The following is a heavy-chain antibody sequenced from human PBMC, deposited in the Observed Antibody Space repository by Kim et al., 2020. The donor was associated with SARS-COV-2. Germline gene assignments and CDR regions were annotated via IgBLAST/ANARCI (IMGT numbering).Heavy chain of an antibody. J-gene: IGHJ4*02. V-gene: IGHV3-21*01. CDR2: ISSSSSYI. CDR1: GFTFSSYS. CDR3: ARDRDLNSGSYYRVIDY. D-gene: IGHD1-26*01. Sequence: GGSLRLSCAASGFTFSSYSMNWVRQAPGKGLEWVSSISSSSSYIYYADSVKGRFTISRDNAKNSLYLQMNSLRAEDTAVYYCARDRDLNSGSYYRVIDYWGQGTLVTVSS.